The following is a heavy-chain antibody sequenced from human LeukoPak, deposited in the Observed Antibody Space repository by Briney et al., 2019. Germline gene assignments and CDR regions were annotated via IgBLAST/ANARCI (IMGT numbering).Heavy chain of an antibody. V-gene: IGHV3-43*02. Sequence: GGSLRLSCAASGSTFDDYAMHWVRQAPGKGLEWVSLISGDGGSTYYADSVKGRFTISRDNSKNSLYLQMNSLRTEDTALYYCAKVGSGSYYNGGFDPWGQGTLVTVSS. CDR2: ISGDGGST. D-gene: IGHD3-10*01. J-gene: IGHJ5*02. CDR3: AKVGSGSYYNGGFDP. CDR1: GSTFDDYA.